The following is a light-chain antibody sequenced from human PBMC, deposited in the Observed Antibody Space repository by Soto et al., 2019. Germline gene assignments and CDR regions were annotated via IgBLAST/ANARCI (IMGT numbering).Light chain of an antibody. Sequence: EIVLTQAPGTLALAPGGRATLSCRGSQSVSSNLAWYQQKPGQAPRLLIYGASTRATGIPARFSGSGSGTEYNLTISSLQSEDFAVYYCQQYNNWPPGITFGQGTRLEIK. J-gene: IGKJ5*01. CDR2: GAS. V-gene: IGKV3-15*01. CDR3: QQYNNWPPGIT. CDR1: QSVSSN.